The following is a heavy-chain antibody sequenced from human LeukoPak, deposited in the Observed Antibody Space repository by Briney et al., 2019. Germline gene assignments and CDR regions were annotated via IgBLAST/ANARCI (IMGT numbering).Heavy chain of an antibody. D-gene: IGHD3-3*01. Sequence: PSETLSLTRTVSGGSVSSGSYYWSWIRQPPGKGLEWIGYIYYSGSTNYNPSLKSRVTISVDTSKNQFSLKLSSVTAADTAVYYCARAIGSRITIFGVVPAEFDPWGQGTLVTVSS. V-gene: IGHV4-61*01. J-gene: IGHJ5*02. CDR3: ARAIGSRITIFGVVPAEFDP. CDR2: IYYSGST. CDR1: GGSVSSGSYY.